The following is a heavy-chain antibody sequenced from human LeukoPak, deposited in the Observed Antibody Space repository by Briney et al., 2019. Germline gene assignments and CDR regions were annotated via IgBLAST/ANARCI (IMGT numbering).Heavy chain of an antibody. CDR3: ARGPYFDWLSVRSVRAEYFQH. CDR1: GGSISSGGYY. D-gene: IGHD3-9*01. CDR2: IYYSGST. V-gene: IGHV4-31*03. Sequence: PSETLSLTCTVSGGSISSGGYYWSWIRQHPGKGLEWIGYIYYSGSTYYNPSLKSRVTISVDTSKNQFSLKLSSVTAADTAVYYCARGPYFDWLSVRSVRAEYFQHWGQGTLVTVSS. J-gene: IGHJ1*01.